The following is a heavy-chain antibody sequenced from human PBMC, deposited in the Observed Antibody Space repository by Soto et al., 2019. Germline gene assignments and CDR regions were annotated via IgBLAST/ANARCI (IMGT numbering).Heavy chain of an antibody. D-gene: IGHD3-9*01. CDR3: ARATPDWLTPYYFDY. CDR1: GFTFSSYW. CDR2: INSDGSST. V-gene: IGHV3-74*01. Sequence: LRLSCAASGFTFSSYWMHWVRQAPGKGLVWVSRINSDGSSTSYADSVKGRFTISRDNAKNTLYLQMNSLRAEDTAVYYCARATPDWLTPYYFDYWGQGTLVTVSS. J-gene: IGHJ4*02.